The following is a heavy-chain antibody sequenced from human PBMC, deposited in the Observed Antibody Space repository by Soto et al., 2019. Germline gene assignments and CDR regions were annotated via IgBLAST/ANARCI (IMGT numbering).Heavy chain of an antibody. V-gene: IGHV5-51*01. CDR3: ARRPSHYYGMDV. Sequence: PGESLKISCKGSGYSFTNYWIGWARQMPGKGPEWMGIIYPDDSDIRYSPSFQGQVTISADKSITTAYLQWSSLKASDTAMYYCARRPSHYYGMDVWGQGTTVTVSS. J-gene: IGHJ6*02. CDR1: GYSFTNYW. CDR2: IYPDDSDI.